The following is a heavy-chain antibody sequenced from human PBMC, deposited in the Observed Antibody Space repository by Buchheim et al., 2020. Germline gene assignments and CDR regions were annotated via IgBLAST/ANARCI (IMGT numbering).Heavy chain of an antibody. D-gene: IGHD2-8*01. Sequence: EVQLVESGGGLVQPGGSLRLSCAASGFTFSSYWMSWVRQAPGKGLEWVANIKQDGSEKYYVDPVKGRFTISRDNAKNSLYLQMNSLRAEDTAVYYCARGAYCTNGVCYPYYYYMDVWGKGTT. CDR1: GFTFSSYW. CDR2: IKQDGSEK. J-gene: IGHJ6*03. CDR3: ARGAYCTNGVCYPYYYYMDV. V-gene: IGHV3-7*01.